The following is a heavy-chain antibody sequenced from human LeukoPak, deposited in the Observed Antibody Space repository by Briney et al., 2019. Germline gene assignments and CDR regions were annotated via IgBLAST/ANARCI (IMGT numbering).Heavy chain of an antibody. Sequence: GGSLRLSCAASGFTFSSYWMHWVRQAPGKGLVWVSRINSDGSSTSYADSVKGRFTISRDNAKNSLYLQMNSLRAEDTAVYYCARDPREANRYYDFWSGYYPNNLFDYWGQGTLVTVSS. CDR1: GFTFSSYW. D-gene: IGHD3-3*01. CDR2: INSDGSST. J-gene: IGHJ4*02. CDR3: ARDPREANRYYDFWSGYYPNNLFDY. V-gene: IGHV3-74*01.